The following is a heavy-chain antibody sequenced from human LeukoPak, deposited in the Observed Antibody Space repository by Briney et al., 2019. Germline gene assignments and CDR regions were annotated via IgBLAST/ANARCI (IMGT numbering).Heavy chain of an antibody. CDR3: AGGHTAMALFDY. CDR2: IYHSGST. V-gene: IGHV4-4*02. Sequence: SETLSLTCAVSGGSISSSNWWSWVRQPPGKGLEWIGEIYHSGSTNYNPSLKSRVTISVDTSKNQFSLKLSSVTAADTAVYYCAGGHTAMALFDYWGQGTLVTVSS. CDR1: GGSISSSNW. J-gene: IGHJ4*02. D-gene: IGHD5-18*01.